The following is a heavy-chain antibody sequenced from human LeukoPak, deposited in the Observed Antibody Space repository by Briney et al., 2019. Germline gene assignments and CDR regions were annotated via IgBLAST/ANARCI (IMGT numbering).Heavy chain of an antibody. V-gene: IGHV4-30-4*01. D-gene: IGHD2-8*01. Sequence: SRTLSLTCTVSGGSISSGDYYWSWIRQPPGKGLEWIGYIYYSGSTYYNPSLKSRVTISVDTSKNQFSLKLSSVTAADTAVYYCARVLIDYAANWYFDLWGRGTLVTVSS. CDR1: GGSISSGDYY. J-gene: IGHJ2*01. CDR2: IYYSGST. CDR3: ARVLIDYAANWYFDL.